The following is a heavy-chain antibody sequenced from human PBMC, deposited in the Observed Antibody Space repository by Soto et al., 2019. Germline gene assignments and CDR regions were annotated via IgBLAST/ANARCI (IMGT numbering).Heavy chain of an antibody. D-gene: IGHD5-18*01. J-gene: IGHJ6*02. CDR1: GFTFSSYA. Sequence: GGSLRLSCAASGFTFSSYAMSWVRQAPGKGLEWISAISGSGGGTYYADSVKGRFTISRDNSKNTLYLQTNSLRAEDTAVYYCAKERGYNYGYDAMDVWGQGTTVTVSS. CDR2: ISGSGGGT. V-gene: IGHV3-23*01. CDR3: AKERGYNYGYDAMDV.